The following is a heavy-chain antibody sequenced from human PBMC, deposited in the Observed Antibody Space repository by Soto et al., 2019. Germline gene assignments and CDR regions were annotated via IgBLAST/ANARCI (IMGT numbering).Heavy chain of an antibody. CDR1: GYSFSHYG. CDR2: ISDGNT. D-gene: IGHD3-16*01. V-gene: IGHV1-18*01. Sequence: QLVQSGAEVKKPGASVTVSCTASGYSFSHYGIIWVRQAPGQGLEWLGWISDGNTIYAQKFQGRGTMTTDTSTSTAYMELMTLTSYDTAVYFCARLMYVSGSEGWWVTMDVWGQGTSVTVSS. CDR3: ARLMYVSGSEGWWVTMDV. J-gene: IGHJ6*02.